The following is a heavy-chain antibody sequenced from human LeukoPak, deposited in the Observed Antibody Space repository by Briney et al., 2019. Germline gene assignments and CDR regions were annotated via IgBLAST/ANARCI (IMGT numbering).Heavy chain of an antibody. J-gene: IGHJ3*02. CDR2: ISGSGGST. CDR1: GFTFSSDA. V-gene: IGHV3-23*01. CDR3: AKDGGRPYDYVWGSYRFSAFDI. D-gene: IGHD3-16*02. Sequence: GGSLRLSCAASGFTFSSDAMSWVRQAPGEGREWGSAISGSGGSTYYADSVKGRFTISRDNSKNTLYLQMNSLRAEDTAVYYCAKDGGRPYDYVWGSYRFSAFDIWGQGTMVTVSS.